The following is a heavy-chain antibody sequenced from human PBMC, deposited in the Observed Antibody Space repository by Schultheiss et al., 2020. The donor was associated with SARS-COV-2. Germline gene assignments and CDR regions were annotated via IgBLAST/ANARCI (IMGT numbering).Heavy chain of an antibody. CDR3: AHLYYYGSGSSTLDV. CDR1: GFSLSTSGMR. J-gene: IGHJ6*02. Sequence: SGPTLVKPTETLTLTCTVSGFSLSTSGMRVSWIRQPPGKALEWLARIDWDDDKFYSTSLKTRLTISKDTSKNQVVLTMTNMDPVDTATYYCAHLYYYGSGSSTLDVWGQGTTVTVSS. V-gene: IGHV2-70*12. D-gene: IGHD3-10*01. CDR2: IDWDDDK.